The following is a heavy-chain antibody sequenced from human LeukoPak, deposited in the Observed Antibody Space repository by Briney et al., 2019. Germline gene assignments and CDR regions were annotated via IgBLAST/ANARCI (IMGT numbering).Heavy chain of an antibody. V-gene: IGHV3-23*01. CDR1: GFTFSSYA. D-gene: IGHD1-14*01. J-gene: IGHJ5*02. CDR2: ISGSGSST. Sequence: PGGSLRLSCAASGFTFSSYAMSWVRQAPGKGLEWVSGISGSGSSTYYPDSVKGRFTISRDNSKNTLYLQMDSLRAEDTALYYCAKGSGINHYHWIDPWGQGTLVTVSS. CDR3: AKGSGINHYHWIDP.